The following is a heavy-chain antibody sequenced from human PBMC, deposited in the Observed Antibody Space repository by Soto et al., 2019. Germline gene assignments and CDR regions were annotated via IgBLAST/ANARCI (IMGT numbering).Heavy chain of an antibody. Sequence: PGGSLRLSCAASGFTFRNYGMHLVRQAPGKGLEWVAVVSDDGSNKNYVDSVKGRFTISRDNSKNTLSLHMNSLRAEDTAVYYCAKEGSIAARRPFDYWGQGTRVTVSS. D-gene: IGHD6-6*01. CDR3: AKEGSIAARRPFDY. CDR1: GFTFRNYG. V-gene: IGHV3-30*18. J-gene: IGHJ4*02. CDR2: VSDDGSNK.